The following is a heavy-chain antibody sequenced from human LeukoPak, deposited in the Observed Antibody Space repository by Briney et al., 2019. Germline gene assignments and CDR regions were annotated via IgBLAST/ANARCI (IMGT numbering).Heavy chain of an antibody. D-gene: IGHD6-13*01. CDR3: ARDSEQQLVPTPGY. J-gene: IGHJ4*02. V-gene: IGHV1-69*05. Sequence: SVKVSCEASGGTFSSYAISWVRQAPGQGLEWMGGIIPIFGTANYAQKFQGRVTITTDESTSTAYMELSSLRSEDTAVYYCARDSEQQLVPTPGYWGQGTLVTVSS. CDR1: GGTFSSYA. CDR2: IIPIFGTA.